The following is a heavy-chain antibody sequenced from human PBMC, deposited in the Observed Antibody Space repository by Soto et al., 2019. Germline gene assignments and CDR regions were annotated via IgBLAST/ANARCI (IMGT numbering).Heavy chain of an antibody. Sequence: DVQLVESGGGLGMPGGSLRLSCVVSGITFKDAWMSWVRQAPGKGLEWVARIKSYGSGGATDYTEAVKGRFTISRDDLKSTVHLQMNGRRNEASGGYFCIWNTRAGVLRHWGQGTLVTVSS. CDR2: IKSYGSGGAT. CDR3: IWNTRAGVLRH. CDR1: GITFKDAW. J-gene: IGHJ4*02. D-gene: IGHD2-21*01. V-gene: IGHV3-15*01.